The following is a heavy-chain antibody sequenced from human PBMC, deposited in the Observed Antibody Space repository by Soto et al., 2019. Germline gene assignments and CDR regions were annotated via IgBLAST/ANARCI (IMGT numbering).Heavy chain of an antibody. J-gene: IGHJ4*02. CDR1: GFSLTTSGVG. V-gene: IGHV2-5*02. CDR3: AHRILRTVFGLVTTTAIYFDF. CDR2: IYWDDDK. Sequence: QITLNESGPTVVKPAETLTLTCTFSGFSLTTSGVGVGWIRQSPGKAPEWRALIYWDDDKRYSASLKSRLTITKYSSKNQVVLTMASVDPADTATYYCAHRILRTVFGLVTTTAIYFDFWGQGTPVVVSS. D-gene: IGHD3-3*01.